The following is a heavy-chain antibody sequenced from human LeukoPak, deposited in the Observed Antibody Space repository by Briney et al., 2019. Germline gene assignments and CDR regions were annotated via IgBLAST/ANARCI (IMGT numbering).Heavy chain of an antibody. CDR1: GFTFSSYA. CDR2: ISYDGSNK. V-gene: IGHV3-30*04. J-gene: IGHJ5*02. CDR3: ARGDEDVLLWFGELLGWFDP. D-gene: IGHD3-10*01. Sequence: PGGSLRLSCAASGFTFSSYAMHWVRQAPGKGLEWVAVISYDGSNKYYADSVKGRFTISRDNSKNTLYLQMNGLRAEDTAVYYCARGDEDVLLWFGELLGWFDPWGQGTLVTVSS.